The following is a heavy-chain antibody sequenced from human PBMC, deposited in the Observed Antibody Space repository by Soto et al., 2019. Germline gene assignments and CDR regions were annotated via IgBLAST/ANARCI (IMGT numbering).Heavy chain of an antibody. J-gene: IGHJ6*02. CDR2: IYDNGIT. Sequence: QVPLQESGPGLVKPSQTLSLTCNVSGGSISGGRYYWYWIRQHPGKGLEGIGNIYDNGITYYNPSLKSPVTISEDTSKNQFSLRLSSVTAADTSVYYCTREGGFGMDVWGQGTTVTVSS. CDR3: TREGGFGMDV. D-gene: IGHD1-26*01. V-gene: IGHV4-31*01. CDR1: GGSISGGRYY.